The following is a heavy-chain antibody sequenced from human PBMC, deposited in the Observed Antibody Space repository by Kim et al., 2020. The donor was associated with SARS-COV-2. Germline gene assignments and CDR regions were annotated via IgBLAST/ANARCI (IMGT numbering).Heavy chain of an antibody. J-gene: IGHJ4*02. CDR1: GFTFSSYG. Sequence: GGSLRLSCAASGFTFSSYGMHWVRQAPGKGLEWVAVISYDGSNKYYADSVKGRFTISRDNSKNTLYLQMNSLRAEDTAVYYFAKPSLWFGGYFDYWGQGT. CDR2: ISYDGSNK. CDR3: AKPSLWFGGYFDY. V-gene: IGHV3-30*18. D-gene: IGHD3-10*01.